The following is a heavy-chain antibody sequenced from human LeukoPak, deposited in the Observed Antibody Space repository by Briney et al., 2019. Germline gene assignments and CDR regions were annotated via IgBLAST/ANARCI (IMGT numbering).Heavy chain of an antibody. Sequence: SVKVSCKASGYTFTSYAISWVRQAPGQGLEWMGGIIPIFGTANYAQKFQGRVTITTDESTSTAYMELSSLRSEDTAVYYCARGGGMDSSSSRYYYYYYYMDVWGKGTTVTVSS. V-gene: IGHV1-69*05. D-gene: IGHD6-6*01. CDR3: ARGGGMDSSSSRYYYYYYYMDV. CDR1: GYTFTSYA. J-gene: IGHJ6*03. CDR2: IIPIFGTA.